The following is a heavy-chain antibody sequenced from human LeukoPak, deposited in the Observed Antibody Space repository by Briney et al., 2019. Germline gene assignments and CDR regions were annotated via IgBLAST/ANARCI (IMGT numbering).Heavy chain of an antibody. D-gene: IGHD6-19*01. V-gene: IGHV3-21*01. CDR1: GFTFSSYS. Sequence: PGGSLRLSCAASGFTFSSYSMNWVRQAPGKGLERVSSISSSSSYIYYADSVKGRFTISRDNAKNSLCLQMNSLRAEDTAVYYCARDRAKRGIAVAGTSFDYWGQGTLVTVSS. J-gene: IGHJ4*02. CDR2: ISSSSSYI. CDR3: ARDRAKRGIAVAGTSFDY.